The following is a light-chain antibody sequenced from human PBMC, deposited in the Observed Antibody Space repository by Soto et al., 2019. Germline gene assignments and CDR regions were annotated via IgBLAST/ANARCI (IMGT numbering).Light chain of an antibody. J-gene: IGLJ2*01. CDR2: DVS. CDR3: SSFSSHTTATTLVL. Sequence: QSALTQPASVSGSPGQSSTISCTGTSSDVGGYNFVSWYQQHPGTAPKLMIYDVSSRPSGISSRFSGSKSGNTASLTISGLQADDEADYYCSSFSSHTTATTLVLFGGGTKVTVL. CDR1: SSDVGGYNF. V-gene: IGLV2-14*03.